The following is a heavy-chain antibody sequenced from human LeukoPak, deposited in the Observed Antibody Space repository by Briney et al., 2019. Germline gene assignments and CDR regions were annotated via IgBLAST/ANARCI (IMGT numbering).Heavy chain of an antibody. V-gene: IGHV4-39*07. Sequence: PSETLSLTCTVSGGSISSSSYYWGWIRQPPGKGLEWIGSIYYSGSTYYNPSLKSRVTISVDTSKNQFSLKLSSVTAADTAVYYCALKLWFGEMLFRNDAFDIWGQGTMVTVSS. J-gene: IGHJ3*02. CDR3: ALKLWFGEMLFRNDAFDI. CDR2: IYYSGST. CDR1: GGSISSSSYY. D-gene: IGHD3-10*01.